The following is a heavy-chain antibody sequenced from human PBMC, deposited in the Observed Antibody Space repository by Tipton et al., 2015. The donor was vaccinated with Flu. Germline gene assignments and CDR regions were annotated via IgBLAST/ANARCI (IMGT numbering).Heavy chain of an antibody. V-gene: IGHV4-38-2*02. CDR2: IFHTGST. D-gene: IGHD6-6*01. J-gene: IGHJ5*02. CDR1: GYSIGSGYY. CDR3: AREGGIAARPRGWFDP. Sequence: TLSLTCSVSGYSIGSGYYWGWIRQPPGKGLEWIGNIFHTGSTYHNPSLKSRVTISVDTSKNQFSLKLSSVTAADTAVYYCAREGGIAARPRGWFDPWGQGTLVTVSS.